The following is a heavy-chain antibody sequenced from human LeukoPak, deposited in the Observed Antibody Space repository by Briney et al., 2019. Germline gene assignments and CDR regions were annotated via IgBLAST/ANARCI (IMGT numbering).Heavy chain of an antibody. D-gene: IGHD3-22*01. CDR3: ARDSGYFAWYFDL. V-gene: IGHV3-7*01. Sequence: PGGSLRLSCAASGFTFSSYWMSWVRQAPGKGLEWVANIKQDGSVKYYVDSVKGRFTISRDNGKNSLYLQMNSLRAEDTAVYYCARDSGYFAWYFDLWGRGTLVTVSS. J-gene: IGHJ2*01. CDR1: GFTFSSYW. CDR2: IKQDGSVK.